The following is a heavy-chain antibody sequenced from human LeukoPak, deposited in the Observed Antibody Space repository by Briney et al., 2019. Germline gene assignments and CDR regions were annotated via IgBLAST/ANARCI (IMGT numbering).Heavy chain of an antibody. Sequence: GGSLRLSCAASGFTFSSYWMHWVRQAPGKGLVWLSRINRDGSSTTYADSVKGRFTISRDNAKNTLYLQMYSLRTEDTAVYYCARHSGYSTLFVEDWGQGTLVTVSS. J-gene: IGHJ4*02. CDR1: GFTFSSYW. V-gene: IGHV3-74*01. CDR3: ARHSGYSTLFVED. CDR2: INRDGSST. D-gene: IGHD3-22*01.